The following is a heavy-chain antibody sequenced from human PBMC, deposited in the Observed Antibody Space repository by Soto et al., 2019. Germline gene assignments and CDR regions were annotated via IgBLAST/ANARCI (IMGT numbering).Heavy chain of an antibody. J-gene: IGHJ4*02. CDR2: ISGSGGST. CDR3: AKDYYDSPCYFDY. Sequence: GWSLRLSCAASGFTFSSYAMSWVRQAPGKGLEWVSAISGSGGSTYYADSVKGRFTISRDNSKNTLYLQMNSLRAEDTAVYYCAKDYYDSPCYFDYWGQGTLVTVPQ. V-gene: IGHV3-23*01. D-gene: IGHD3-22*01. CDR1: GFTFSSYA.